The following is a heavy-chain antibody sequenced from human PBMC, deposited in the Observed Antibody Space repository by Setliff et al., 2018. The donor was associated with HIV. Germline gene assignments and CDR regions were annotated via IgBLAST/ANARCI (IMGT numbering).Heavy chain of an antibody. CDR2: ISSSSSYT. J-gene: IGHJ3*02. V-gene: IGHV3-11*03. Sequence: PGGSLRLSCAASGLTFSDYYMSWIRQAPGKGLEWVSYISSSSSYTNYADSVKGRFTISRDNAKNSLYLQMNSLRAEDTAVYYCARTGTGSDASDIWGQGTMVTVSS. CDR1: GLTFSDYY. CDR3: ARTGTGSDASDI. D-gene: IGHD1-7*01.